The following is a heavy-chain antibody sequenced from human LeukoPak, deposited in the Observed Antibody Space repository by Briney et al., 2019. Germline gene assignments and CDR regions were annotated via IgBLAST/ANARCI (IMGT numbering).Heavy chain of an antibody. CDR1: GYTFSGYY. CDR3: ARGGIVPGATADVFEI. CDR2: INPNSGGT. V-gene: IGHV1-2*02. Sequence: ASVKVSCKASGYTFSGYYLYWVRQAPAQGLEWMGWINPNSGGTNYAQKFQGRVTMARDTSITTAYMELRWLRSDDTAVYYCARGGIVPGATADVFEIWGQGTTVTVS. D-gene: IGHD2-2*01. J-gene: IGHJ3*02.